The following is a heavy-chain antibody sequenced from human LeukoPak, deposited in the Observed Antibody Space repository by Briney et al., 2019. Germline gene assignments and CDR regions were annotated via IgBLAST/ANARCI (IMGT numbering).Heavy chain of an antibody. CDR1: GYTFTSYA. Sequence: ASVKVSCKASGYTFTSYAMNWVRQAPGQGLEWMGWINPNSGGTNYAQKFQGRVTMTRDTSISTAYMELSRLRSDDTAVYYCARVHFDWYLGYYFDYWGQGTLVTVSS. D-gene: IGHD3-9*01. J-gene: IGHJ4*02. CDR2: INPNSGGT. CDR3: ARVHFDWYLGYYFDY. V-gene: IGHV1-2*02.